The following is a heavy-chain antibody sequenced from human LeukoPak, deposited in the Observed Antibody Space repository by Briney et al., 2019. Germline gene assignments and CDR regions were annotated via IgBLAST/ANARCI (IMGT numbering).Heavy chain of an antibody. V-gene: IGHV4-59*12. Sequence: PSETLSLTCTVSGGSISSYYWNWIRQPPGKGLEWIGYIYYSGSTNYNPSLKSRVTISVDTSKNQFSLKLTSVTAADTALYYCARDGSNYYGMGVWGQGTTVTVS. J-gene: IGHJ6*02. CDR2: IYYSGST. CDR3: ARDGSNYYGMGV. CDR1: GGSISSYY.